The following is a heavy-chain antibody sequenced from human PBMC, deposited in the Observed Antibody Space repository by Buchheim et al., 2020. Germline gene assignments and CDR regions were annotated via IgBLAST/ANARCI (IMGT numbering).Heavy chain of an antibody. D-gene: IGHD3-3*01. Sequence: EMQLVESGGVVVQPGGSLRLSCAASGFTFDDYAMHWVRQAPGKGLEWVSLISWDGGSTYYADSVKGRFTISRDNSKNSPYLQMNSLRAEDTALYYCAKPIGSRYDFWSGSYGMDVWGQGTT. V-gene: IGHV3-43D*04. CDR2: ISWDGGST. J-gene: IGHJ6*02. CDR1: GFTFDDYA. CDR3: AKPIGSRYDFWSGSYGMDV.